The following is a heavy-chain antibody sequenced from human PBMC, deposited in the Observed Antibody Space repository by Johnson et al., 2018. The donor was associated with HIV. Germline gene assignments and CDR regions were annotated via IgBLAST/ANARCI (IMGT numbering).Heavy chain of an antibody. J-gene: IGHJ3*02. Sequence: VQLVESGGGLVQPGRSLRLSCAASGFTFDDYAMPWVRQAPGKGLEWVSGFRWNSGSIGYADSVKGRFTISRDNAKNSLYLQMNKRRAEDTAEYFCASKVRGLRRGVDAFDIWAQGTMVTVTS. CDR2: FRWNSGSI. CDR1: GFTFDDYA. D-gene: IGHD3-10*01. V-gene: IGHV3-9*01. CDR3: ASKVRGLRRGVDAFDI.